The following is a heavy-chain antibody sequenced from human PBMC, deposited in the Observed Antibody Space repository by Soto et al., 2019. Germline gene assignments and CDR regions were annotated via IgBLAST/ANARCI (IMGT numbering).Heavy chain of an antibody. Sequence: GASVKVSCKVSGYTLTELSMHWVRQAPGKGLEWMGGFDPEDGETIYAQKFQGRVTMTEDTSTDTAYMELSSLRSEDTAVYYCATVGSPRVPVDYYYMDVWGKGTTVTVSS. CDR2: FDPEDGET. CDR1: GYTLTELS. CDR3: ATVGSPRVPVDYYYMDV. J-gene: IGHJ6*03. V-gene: IGHV1-24*01. D-gene: IGHD2-2*01.